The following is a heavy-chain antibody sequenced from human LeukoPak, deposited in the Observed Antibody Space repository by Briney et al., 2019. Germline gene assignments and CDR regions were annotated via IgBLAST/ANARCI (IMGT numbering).Heavy chain of an antibody. CDR2: ISYDGSNK. J-gene: IGHJ6*04. Sequence: GGSLRLSCAASGFTFSSYAMHWVRQAPGKGLEWVAVISYDGSNKYYADSVKGRFTISRDNSKNTLYLQMNSLRAEDTAVYYCARDPRDGSALDVWGKGTTVTVSS. D-gene: IGHD5-24*01. CDR3: ARDPRDGSALDV. V-gene: IGHV3-30*04. CDR1: GFTFSSYA.